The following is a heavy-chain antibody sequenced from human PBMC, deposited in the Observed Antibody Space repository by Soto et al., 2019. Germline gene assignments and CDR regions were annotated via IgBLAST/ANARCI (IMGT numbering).Heavy chain of an antibody. J-gene: IGHJ5*02. D-gene: IGHD2-15*01. V-gene: IGHV4-39*01. CDR2: IYYSGST. Sequence: SETLSLTCTVSGGSISSSSYYWGWIRQPPGKGLEWIGSIYYSGSTYYNPSLKSRVTISVDTSKNQFSLKLSSVTAADTAVYYCARGYCSGGSCYSDNNWFDPWGQGTLVTVSS. CDR3: ARGYCSGGSCYSDNNWFDP. CDR1: GGSISSSSYY.